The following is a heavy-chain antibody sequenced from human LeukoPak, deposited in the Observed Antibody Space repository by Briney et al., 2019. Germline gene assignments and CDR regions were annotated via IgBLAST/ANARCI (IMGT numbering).Heavy chain of an antibody. Sequence: ASVKVSCKASGYTFTSYGISWVRQAPGQGLEWMGWINPNSGGTNYAQKFQGRVTMTRDTSISTAYMELSRLRSDDTAVYYCARKLKQLDAFDIWGQGTMVTVSS. CDR2: INPNSGGT. CDR3: ARKLKQLDAFDI. D-gene: IGHD6-13*01. CDR1: GYTFTSYG. V-gene: IGHV1-2*02. J-gene: IGHJ3*02.